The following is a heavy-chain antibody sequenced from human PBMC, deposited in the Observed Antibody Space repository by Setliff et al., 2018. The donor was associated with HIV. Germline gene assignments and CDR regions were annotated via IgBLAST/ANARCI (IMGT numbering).Heavy chain of an antibody. CDR1: GFTFSEYQ. Sequence: PGGSLRLSCEASGFTFSEYQMSWIRRAPGKGLEWISYISSSGYTIYYADSVKGRFTISRDNAKNSLFLQMNSLTAEDSADYYCAGLVVVETAGDVFDLWGQGTPVTVSS. J-gene: IGHJ3*01. D-gene: IGHD2-15*01. V-gene: IGHV3-11*04. CDR3: AGLVVVETAGDVFDL. CDR2: ISSSGYTI.